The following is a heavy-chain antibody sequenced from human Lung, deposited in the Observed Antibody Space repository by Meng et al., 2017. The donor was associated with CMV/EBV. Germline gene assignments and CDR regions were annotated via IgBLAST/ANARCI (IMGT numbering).Heavy chain of an antibody. CDR1: GFTFGDYA. CDR3: TRAAYYDFWSGYFGSGSYYYYGMDV. V-gene: IGHV3-49*04. CDR2: IRSKAYGGTT. Sequence: SLKISXTASGFTFGDYAMSWVRQAPGKGLEWVGFIRSKAYGGTTEYAASVKGRFTISRDDSKSIAYLQMNSLKTEDTAVYYCTRAAYYDFWSGYFGSGSYYYYGMDVWGQGNTVTCSS. J-gene: IGHJ6*02. D-gene: IGHD3-3*01.